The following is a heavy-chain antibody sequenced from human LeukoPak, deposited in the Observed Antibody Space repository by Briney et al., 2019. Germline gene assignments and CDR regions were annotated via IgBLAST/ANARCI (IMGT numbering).Heavy chain of an antibody. J-gene: IGHJ4*02. D-gene: IGHD6-13*01. Sequence: RASVKVSCKASGYTFTSYGISWVRQAPGQGLEWMGWISAYNGNTNYAQKLQGRVTMTTDTSTSTAYMELRSLRSDDTAVYYCARVSGSVRQLVQEYFDYWGQGTLVTVSS. CDR1: GYTFTSYG. CDR3: ARVSGSVRQLVQEYFDY. CDR2: ISAYNGNT. V-gene: IGHV1-18*01.